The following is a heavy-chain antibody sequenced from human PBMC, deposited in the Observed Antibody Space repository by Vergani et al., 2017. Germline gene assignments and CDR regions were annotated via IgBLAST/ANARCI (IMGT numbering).Heavy chain of an antibody. CDR1: GGTFSSYA. CDR3: ASRITGTTDLIEFDY. J-gene: IGHJ4*02. Sequence: QVQLVQSGAEVKKPGSSVKVSCKASGGTFSSYAISWVRQAPGQGLEWMGGIITIFGTANYAQKFQGRVTITAGESTSTAYMGLSSLRSEDTAVYYCASRITGTTDLIEFDYWGQGTLVTVSS. D-gene: IGHD1-7*01. CDR2: IITIFGTA. V-gene: IGHV1-69*01.